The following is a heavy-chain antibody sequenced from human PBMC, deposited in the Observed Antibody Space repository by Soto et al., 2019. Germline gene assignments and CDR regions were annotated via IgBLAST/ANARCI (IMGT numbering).Heavy chain of an antibody. J-gene: IGHJ4*02. CDR3: AGAIGYSCGFAAY. Sequence: EVQLVESGGGLVKPGGSLRLSCAASGFIFSSYSMNWVRQAPGKGLEWVSSISSSSSYIYYADSLKGRFTISRDNAKNSLYLQMNSLRAEDTAVYYCAGAIGYSCGFAAYWGQGTLVTVSS. CDR2: ISSSSSYI. D-gene: IGHD5-18*01. V-gene: IGHV3-21*01. CDR1: GFIFSSYS.